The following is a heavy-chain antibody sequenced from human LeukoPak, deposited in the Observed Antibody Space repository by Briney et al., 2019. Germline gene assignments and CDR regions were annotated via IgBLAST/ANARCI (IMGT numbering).Heavy chain of an antibody. CDR2: IKQDGSEK. Sequence: GGSLRLSCAASGFTFSSYWMSWVRQAPGKGLEWVANIKQDGSEKYYVDSVKGRFTISRDNAKNSLYLHMNSLRVDDTAVYYCAADGGKDVFDYWGQGTLVTVSS. CDR3: AADGGKDVFDY. CDR1: GFTFSSYW. V-gene: IGHV3-7*01. D-gene: IGHD5-24*01. J-gene: IGHJ4*02.